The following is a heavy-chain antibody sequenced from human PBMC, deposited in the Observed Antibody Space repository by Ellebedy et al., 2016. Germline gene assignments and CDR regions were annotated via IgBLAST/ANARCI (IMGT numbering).Heavy chain of an antibody. CDR3: ARAREYYYDSSGLDAFDI. D-gene: IGHD3-22*01. CDR2: IYGSGSS. V-gene: IGHV4-38-2*01. CDR1: GFSMTSGSY. Sequence: SETLSLTCAVSGFSMTSGSYWAWIRPSPGKGLEWIATIYGSGSSYFNPSLRSRVTISVDTYKNQFSLRLTSVTAADTAVYYCARAREYYYDSSGLDAFDIWGQGTMVTVSS. J-gene: IGHJ3*02.